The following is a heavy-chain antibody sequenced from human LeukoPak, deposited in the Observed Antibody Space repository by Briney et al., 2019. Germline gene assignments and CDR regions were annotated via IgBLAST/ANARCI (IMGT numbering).Heavy chain of an antibody. V-gene: IGHV1-18*01. CDR3: ARDREPGDFDY. CDR1: GYTFTSYG. Sequence: ASVRVSCKASGYTFTSYGISWGRQAPGQGLEWMGWISAYNGNTNYAQKLQGRVTMTTDTSTSTAYMELRSLRSDDTAVYYCARDREPGDFDYWGQGTLVTVSS. CDR2: ISAYNGNT. J-gene: IGHJ4*02. D-gene: IGHD1-14*01.